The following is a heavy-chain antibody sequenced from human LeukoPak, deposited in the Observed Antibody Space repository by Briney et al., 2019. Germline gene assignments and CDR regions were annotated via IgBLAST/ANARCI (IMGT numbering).Heavy chain of an antibody. V-gene: IGHV1-18*01. J-gene: IGHJ4*02. CDR1: GYTFTSYG. D-gene: IGHD2-21*02. CDR3: ARDRRGHIVVVTAIRALDY. Sequence: ASVKVSCKASGYTFTSYGISWVRQAPGQGLEWMGWISAYNGNTNYAQKLQGRVTMTTDTSTSTAYMELRSLRSDDTAVYYCARDRRGHIVVVTAIRALDYWGQGTLVTVSS. CDR2: ISAYNGNT.